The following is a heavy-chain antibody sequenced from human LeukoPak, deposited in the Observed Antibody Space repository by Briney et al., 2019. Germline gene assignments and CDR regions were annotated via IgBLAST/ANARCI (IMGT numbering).Heavy chain of an antibody. Sequence: SETLSLTCTVSGGSISSYYWSWIRQPAGKGLEWIGRIYTSGSTNYNPSLKSRVTISIDTSKNQFSLKLSSVTAADTAVYYCARDRGYGSGSYYYDYWGQGTLVTVSS. CDR1: GGSISSYY. V-gene: IGHV4-4*07. CDR3: ARDRGYGSGSYYYDY. D-gene: IGHD3-10*01. J-gene: IGHJ4*02. CDR2: IYTSGST.